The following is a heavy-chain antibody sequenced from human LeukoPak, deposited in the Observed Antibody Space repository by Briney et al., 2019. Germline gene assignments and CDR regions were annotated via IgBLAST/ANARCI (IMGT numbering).Heavy chain of an antibody. CDR1: GFTFSSHA. CDR2: VSTSGATT. CDR3: AKDAGEGSGWYYFDY. V-gene: IGHV3-23*01. Sequence: GGSLRLSCAASGFTFSSHAMNCVRRAPGKGLEWVSTVSTSGATTYYADSVRGRFTISRDNFKNTVYLQMNSLRAEDTAVYYCAKDAGEGSGWYYFDYWGQGTLVTVSS. D-gene: IGHD6-13*01. J-gene: IGHJ4*02.